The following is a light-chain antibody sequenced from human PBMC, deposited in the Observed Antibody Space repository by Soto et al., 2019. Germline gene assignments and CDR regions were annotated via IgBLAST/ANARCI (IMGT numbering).Light chain of an antibody. CDR2: EVT. J-gene: IGLJ1*01. CDR1: NSDIGAYHY. Sequence: QSALTQPASVSGSPGQSITISCTGTNSDIGAYHYVSWYQQHPGKAPKLMIFEVTARPSGVSNRFSGSKSGNTASLTISGLQAEDEADYYCSSYRSNRIDVFGTGTKLTVL. CDR3: SSYRSNRIDV. V-gene: IGLV2-14*01.